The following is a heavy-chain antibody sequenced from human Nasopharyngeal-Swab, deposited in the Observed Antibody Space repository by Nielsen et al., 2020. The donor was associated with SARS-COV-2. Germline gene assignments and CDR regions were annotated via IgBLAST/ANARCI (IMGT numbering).Heavy chain of an antibody. CDR1: GFTFSSYG. CDR2: ISYDGSNK. D-gene: IGHD4-17*01. V-gene: IGHV3-30*03. CDR3: ARSYYGAYYYGMDV. Sequence: GESLKISCAASGFTFSSYGMHWVRQAPGKGLEWVAVISYDGSNKYYADSVKGRFTISRDNSKNTLYLQMNSLRAEDTAVYYCARSYYGAYYYGMDVWGQGTTVTVSS. J-gene: IGHJ6*02.